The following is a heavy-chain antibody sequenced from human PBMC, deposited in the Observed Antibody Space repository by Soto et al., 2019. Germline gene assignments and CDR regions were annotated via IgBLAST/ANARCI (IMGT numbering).Heavy chain of an antibody. CDR2: IIPILGSA. V-gene: IGHV1-69*13. J-gene: IGHJ3*02. CDR1: GGTLISNA. CDR3: ASRERVDAFDI. Sequence: ASVKVSCKASGGTLISNAISWVRQAPGQGLEWMGGIIPILGSANYAQKFQDRVTITADESTSTTYMELNSLGSEDAAVYYCASRERVDAFDIWGQGTMVTVSS. D-gene: IGHD1-26*01.